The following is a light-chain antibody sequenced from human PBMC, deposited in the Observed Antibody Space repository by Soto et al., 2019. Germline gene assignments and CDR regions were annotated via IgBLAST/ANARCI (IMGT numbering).Light chain of an antibody. CDR2: DAS. J-gene: IGKJ1*01. V-gene: IGKV3-11*01. CDR3: QQRSNWT. CDR1: QSVSSY. Sequence: EIVLTQSPATLSLSPEERATLSCRASQSVSSYLAWYQQKPGQAPRLLTYDASNRATGIPPRFSGSGSGTDFTLTISSLEPEDFAVYYCQQRSNWTFGQGTKVDIK.